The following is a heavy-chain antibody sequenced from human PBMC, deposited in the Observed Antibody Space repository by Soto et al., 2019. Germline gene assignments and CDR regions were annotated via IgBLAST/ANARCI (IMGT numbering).Heavy chain of an antibody. Sequence: ASVKVSCKASGYTFTSYGISWVRQAPGQGLEWMGWISAYNGNTNYAQKLQGRVTMTTDTSTSTAYIELRSLRSDDTAVYYCARGSWGGLRFLEWLSPRSQTYFDYWGQGTLVTVSS. V-gene: IGHV1-18*01. CDR1: GYTFTSYG. CDR2: ISAYNGNT. CDR3: ARGSWGGLRFLEWLSPRSQTYFDY. J-gene: IGHJ4*02. D-gene: IGHD3-3*01.